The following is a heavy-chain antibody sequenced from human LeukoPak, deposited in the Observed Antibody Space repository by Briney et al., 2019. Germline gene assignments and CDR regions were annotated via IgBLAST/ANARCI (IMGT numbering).Heavy chain of an antibody. CDR3: ARWVIAAAGTTGWFDP. CDR2: IYYSGST. CDR1: GGSISSSSYY. V-gene: IGHV4-39*01. J-gene: IGHJ5*02. Sequence: SETLSLTCTVSGGSISSSSYYWGWIRQPPGKGLEWIGSIYYSGSTYYNPSLKSRVTISVDTSKNQFSLKLRSVTAADTAVYFCARWVIAAAGTTGWFDPWGQGTLVTVSS. D-gene: IGHD6-13*01.